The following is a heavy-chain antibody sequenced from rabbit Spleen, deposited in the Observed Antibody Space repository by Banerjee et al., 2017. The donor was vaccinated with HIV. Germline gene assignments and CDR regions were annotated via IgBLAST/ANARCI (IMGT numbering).Heavy chain of an antibody. CDR2: IDAGSSTFT. CDR3: ARDAAGREDFNL. V-gene: IGHV1S45*01. CDR1: GFSFSSSYW. Sequence: QQQLEESGGGLVQPGRSLALTCTASGFSFSSSYWICWVRQAPGKGLEWIACIDAGSSTFTYFATWAKGRFTISKTSSTTVTLQMTRLTAADTATYFCARDAAGREDFNLWGPGTLVTVS. D-gene: IGHD4-2*01. J-gene: IGHJ4*01.